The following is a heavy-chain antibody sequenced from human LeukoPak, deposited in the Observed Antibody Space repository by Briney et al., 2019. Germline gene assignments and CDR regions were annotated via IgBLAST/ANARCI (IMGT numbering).Heavy chain of an antibody. CDR2: ISGSGGST. CDR1: GFTFSSYD. CDR3: ATSRGYYYDSSGYYYFDY. D-gene: IGHD3-22*01. V-gene: IGHV3-23*01. Sequence: GGSLRLSCAASGFTFSSYDMSWVRQAPGKGLEWVTAISGSGGSTYYADSVKGRFTISRDNSKNTLYLQMNSLRAEDTAVYYCATSRGYYYDSSGYYYFDYWGQGTLVTVSS. J-gene: IGHJ4*02.